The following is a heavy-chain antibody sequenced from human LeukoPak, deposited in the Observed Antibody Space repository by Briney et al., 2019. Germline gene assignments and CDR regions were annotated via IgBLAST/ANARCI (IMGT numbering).Heavy chain of an antibody. Sequence: GGSLRLSCAASGFTFSSYEMNWVRQAPGKGLEWVSYISSSGSTIYYADSVKGRFTISRDNAKNSLYLQMNSLRAEDTAVYYCARDSGYSSGWYLAFDIWGQGTMVTVSS. CDR3: ARDSGYSSGWYLAFDI. V-gene: IGHV3-48*03. CDR1: GFTFSSYE. D-gene: IGHD6-19*01. J-gene: IGHJ3*02. CDR2: ISSSGSTI.